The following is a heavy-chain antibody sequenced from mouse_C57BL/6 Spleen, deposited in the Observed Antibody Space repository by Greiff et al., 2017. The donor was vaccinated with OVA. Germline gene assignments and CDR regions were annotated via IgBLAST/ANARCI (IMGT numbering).Heavy chain of an antibody. D-gene: IGHD1-1*01. Sequence: VQLQQPGAELVKPGASVKMSCKASGYTFTSYWITWVKQRPGQGLEWIGDIYPSSGSTNYNEKFKSKATLTVDTSSSTAYMQLSSLPSEDSAVYYCERSLTTVNYFDYWGQGTTLTVSS. CDR1: GYTFTSYW. V-gene: IGHV1-55*01. CDR2: IYPSSGST. CDR3: ERSLTTVNYFDY. J-gene: IGHJ2*01.